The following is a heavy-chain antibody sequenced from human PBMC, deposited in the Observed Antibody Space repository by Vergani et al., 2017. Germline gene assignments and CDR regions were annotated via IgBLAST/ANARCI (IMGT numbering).Heavy chain of an antibody. CDR2: IYYSGST. CDR3: ARQKWELEEGGYYYMDV. D-gene: IGHD1-26*01. CDR1: GGSISSGGYY. J-gene: IGHJ6*03. Sequence: QVQLQESGPGLVKPSQILSLTCTVSGGSISSGGYYWSWIRQHPGKGLEWIGYIYYSGSTYYNPSLKSRVTISVDTSKNQFSLNLSSVTAADTAVYYCARQKWELEEGGYYYMDVWGKGTTVTVSS. V-gene: IGHV4-31*03.